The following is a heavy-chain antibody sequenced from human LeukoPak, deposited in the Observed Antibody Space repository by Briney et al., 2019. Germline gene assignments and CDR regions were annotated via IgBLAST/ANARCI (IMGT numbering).Heavy chain of an antibody. J-gene: IGHJ3*02. Sequence: GGSLRLSCAASGFTFSSYSMNWVRQAPGKGLEWVSYISSSSSTIYYADSVKGRFTTSRDNAKNSLYLQMNSLRAEDTAVYYCARKDSGYDSAFDIWGQGTMVTVSS. D-gene: IGHD5-12*01. V-gene: IGHV3-48*01. CDR1: GFTFSSYS. CDR2: ISSSSSTI. CDR3: ARKDSGYDSAFDI.